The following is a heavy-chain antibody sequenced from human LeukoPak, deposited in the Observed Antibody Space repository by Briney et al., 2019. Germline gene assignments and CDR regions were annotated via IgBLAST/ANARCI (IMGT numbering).Heavy chain of an antibody. D-gene: IGHD3-16*02. CDR2: FSGSCAGT. Sequence: GGSLRLSCAASGFTFSSYYMSWVRQAPGKGLEWVSAFSGSCAGTYYADSVKGRVTISRDNPKNTLYLQMNSLRAEDTALYYCARESTPQIVIIGRFYPWGQRTLVTVSS. J-gene: IGHJ5*02. CDR1: GFTFSSYY. V-gene: IGHV3-23*01. CDR3: ARESTPQIVIIGRFYP.